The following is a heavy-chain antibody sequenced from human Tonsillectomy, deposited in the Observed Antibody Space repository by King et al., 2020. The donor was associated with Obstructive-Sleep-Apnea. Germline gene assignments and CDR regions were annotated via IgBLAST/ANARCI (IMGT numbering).Heavy chain of an antibody. Sequence: VQLQESGPGLVKPSETLSLTCTVSGGSISSDFWIWIRQPPGKGPEYIAYIYYTGSTNYNPSLKSRVTISVDTSKNQFSLKLRSVTAADTAVYYCARARGVVVAGSNGMDVWGRGTTVTVSS. D-gene: IGHD2-2*01. CDR2: IYYTGST. J-gene: IGHJ6*02. CDR3: ARARGVVVAGSNGMDV. CDR1: GGSISSDF. V-gene: IGHV4-59*01.